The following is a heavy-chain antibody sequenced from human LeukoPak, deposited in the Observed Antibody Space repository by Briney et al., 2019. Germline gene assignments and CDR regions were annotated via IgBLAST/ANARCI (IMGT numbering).Heavy chain of an antibody. Sequence: GESLKISCKGSGYSFTSYWIGWVRQMPGKGLEWMGIIYPGDSDTRYSPSFQGQVTISADKSISTAYLQWSSLKASDTAMYYCASWSFGYSYGHDAFDIWGQGTMGTVSS. D-gene: IGHD5-18*01. CDR2: IYPGDSDT. V-gene: IGHV5-51*01. CDR3: ASWSFGYSYGHDAFDI. CDR1: GYSFTSYW. J-gene: IGHJ3*02.